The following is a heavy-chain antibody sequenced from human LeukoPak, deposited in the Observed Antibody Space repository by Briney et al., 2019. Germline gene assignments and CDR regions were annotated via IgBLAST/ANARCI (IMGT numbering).Heavy chain of an antibody. Sequence: GASVKVSCKVSGYTLTELSTHWVRQAPGKGLEWMGGFDPEDGETIYAQKFQGRVTMTEDTSTDTAYMELSSLRSEDTAVYYCATDSGSYGSFGYWGQGTLVTVSS. J-gene: IGHJ4*02. V-gene: IGHV1-24*01. D-gene: IGHD1-26*01. CDR3: ATDSGSYGSFGY. CDR2: FDPEDGET. CDR1: GYTLTELS.